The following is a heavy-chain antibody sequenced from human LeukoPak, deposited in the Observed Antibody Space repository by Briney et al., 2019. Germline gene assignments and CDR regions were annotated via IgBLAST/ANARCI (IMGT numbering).Heavy chain of an antibody. Sequence: ASVKVSCKASGYTFTSYYMHWVRQAPGQGLEWMGIINPSGGSTSYAQKFQGRVTMTRDTSTSTVYMELSSLRSEDTAVYYCARESWPLSQWLWYYYYGMDVWGQGTTVTVSS. J-gene: IGHJ6*02. CDR1: GYTFTSYY. CDR2: INPSGGST. D-gene: IGHD6-19*01. V-gene: IGHV1-46*01. CDR3: ARESWPLSQWLWYYYYGMDV.